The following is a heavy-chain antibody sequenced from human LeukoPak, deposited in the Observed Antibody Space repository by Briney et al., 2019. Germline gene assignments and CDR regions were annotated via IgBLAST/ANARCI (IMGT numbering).Heavy chain of an antibody. Sequence: SETLSLTCTVSGGSISSSSYYWGWIRQPPGKGLEWIGSIYDSGSTYYNPSLKSRVTISVDTSKNQFSLKLSSVTATDTAVYYCARLNVVVVVAPPYWFDPWGQGTLVTVSS. V-gene: IGHV4-39*01. J-gene: IGHJ5*02. D-gene: IGHD2-15*01. CDR1: GGSISSSSYY. CDR3: ARLNVVVVVAPPYWFDP. CDR2: IYDSGST.